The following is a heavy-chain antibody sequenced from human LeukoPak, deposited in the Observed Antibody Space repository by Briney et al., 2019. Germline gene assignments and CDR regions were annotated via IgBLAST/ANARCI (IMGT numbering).Heavy chain of an antibody. V-gene: IGHV3-23*01. CDR3: AKARGYTLGYYFDF. CDR1: GFTFSSYA. CDR2: ISGSGGST. D-gene: IGHD5-18*01. Sequence: GGSLRLSCAVSGFTFSSYAMSWVRQAPGKGLEWVSGISGSGGSTYDADSVKGRFTISRDNPKNTLHLQMDSLRADDTAVYYCAKARGYTLGYYFDFWGQGALVTVSS. J-gene: IGHJ4*02.